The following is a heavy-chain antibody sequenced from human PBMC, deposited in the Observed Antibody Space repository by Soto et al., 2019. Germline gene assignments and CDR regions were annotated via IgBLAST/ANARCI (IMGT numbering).Heavy chain of an antibody. Sequence: SETLSLTCTVSGGSISSYYWSWTRQPPGKGLEWIGYIYYSGSTNYNPSLKSRVTISVDTSKNQFSLKLSSVTAADTAVYYCARDKVIDYYGMDVWGQGTTVTVSS. J-gene: IGHJ6*02. CDR3: ARDKVIDYYGMDV. V-gene: IGHV4-59*01. D-gene: IGHD2-21*01. CDR2: IYYSGST. CDR1: GGSISSYY.